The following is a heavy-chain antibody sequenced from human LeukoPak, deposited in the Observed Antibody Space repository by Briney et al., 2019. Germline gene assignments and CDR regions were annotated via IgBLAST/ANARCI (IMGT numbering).Heavy chain of an antibody. CDR2: IYDDGTI. D-gene: IGHD1-14*01. CDR1: GFSVSSNY. Sequence: PGGSLSLSCAASGFSVSSNYMSWVRQAPGHGLEWVSVIYDDGTIYYADSVKGRFTVSRDNSKNTMYLQMNSLRAEDTAVYYCARDWRVRAEPFDPWGQGTLVTVSS. CDR3: ARDWRVRAEPFDP. V-gene: IGHV3-53*01. J-gene: IGHJ5*02.